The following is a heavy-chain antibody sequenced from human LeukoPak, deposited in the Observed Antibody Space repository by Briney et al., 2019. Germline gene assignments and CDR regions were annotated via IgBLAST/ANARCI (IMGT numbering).Heavy chain of an antibody. CDR2: ISYDGSDD. Sequence: HPGGSLRLSCAASGFTFSNYGMHWVRQAPGKGLEWVAVISYDGSDDYYADSVKGRFTIARDNSENTVSLQMNTLKTEDTAVYYCAKGLRWFGDFYFNFFDYWGQGILVTVSS. CDR1: GFTFSNYG. D-gene: IGHD3-10*01. CDR3: AKGLRWFGDFYFNFFDY. J-gene: IGHJ4*02. V-gene: IGHV3-30*18.